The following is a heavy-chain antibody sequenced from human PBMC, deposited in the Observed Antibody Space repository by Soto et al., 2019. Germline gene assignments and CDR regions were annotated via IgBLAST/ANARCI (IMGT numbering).Heavy chain of an antibody. V-gene: IGHV1-69*01. CDR2: IIPIFGTA. Sequence: QVQLVQSGAEVKKPGSSVKVSCKASGGTFSSYAISWVRQAPGQGLEWMGGIIPIFGTANYAQKFQGRVTITADESTSTAYKELSSLRSEHTAVYYCARDASSSSEIGYYYGMDVWGQGTTVTVSS. CDR1: GGTFSSYA. D-gene: IGHD6-6*01. CDR3: ARDASSSSEIGYYYGMDV. J-gene: IGHJ6*02.